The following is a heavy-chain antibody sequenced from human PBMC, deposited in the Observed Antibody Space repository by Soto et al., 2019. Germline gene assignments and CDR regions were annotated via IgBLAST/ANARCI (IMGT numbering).Heavy chain of an antibody. Sequence: EVQLLESGGGLVQPGGSLRLSCAASGFTFSSYVMNWVRQAPGKGLEWVSTISGSGGSTYYADSVEGRFTFARDNSKNTLHLLMNSLRADGPAVYYCAKGGSIGWYDAFDIWGQGTMVTVSS. V-gene: IGHV3-23*01. CDR2: ISGSGGST. D-gene: IGHD6-19*01. CDR1: GFTFSSYV. CDR3: AKGGSIGWYDAFDI. J-gene: IGHJ3*02.